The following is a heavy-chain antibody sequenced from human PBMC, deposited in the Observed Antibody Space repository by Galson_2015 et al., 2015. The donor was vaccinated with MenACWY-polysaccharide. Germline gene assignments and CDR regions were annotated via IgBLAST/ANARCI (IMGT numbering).Heavy chain of an antibody. CDR2: IQYDGSKK. J-gene: IGHJ3*02. Sequence: SLRLSCAASGYRFSHSGMHWVRQAPGKGLEWVTVIQYDGSKKVYADSVKGRFTISRDNSKNTLFLEMNSLGAEDTAVYYCAREGSRIVFHAFDTWGQGTMVTVSS. V-gene: IGHV3-33*01. CDR1: GYRFSHSG. D-gene: IGHD6-13*01. CDR3: AREGSRIVFHAFDT.